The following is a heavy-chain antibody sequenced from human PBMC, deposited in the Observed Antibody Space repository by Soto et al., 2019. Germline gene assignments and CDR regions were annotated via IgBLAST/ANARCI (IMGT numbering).Heavy chain of an antibody. D-gene: IGHD4-4*01. CDR3: PRAPFSNYGMDV. Sequence: QVQLVESGGGVVQPGRSLRLSCAASGFTFSSYGMHWVRQAPGKGLEWVAVIWYDGSNKYYADSVKGRFTISRDNSKNTLYLQMSGLRAEDTAVYYCPRAPFSNYGMDVWGQGTTVTVSS. CDR2: IWYDGSNK. CDR1: GFTFSSYG. J-gene: IGHJ6*02. V-gene: IGHV3-33*01.